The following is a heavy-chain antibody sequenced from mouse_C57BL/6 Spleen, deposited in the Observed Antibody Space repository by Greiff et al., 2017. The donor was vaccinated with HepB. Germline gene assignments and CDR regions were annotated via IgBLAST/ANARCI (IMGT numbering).Heavy chain of an antibody. J-gene: IGHJ4*01. V-gene: IGHV10-1*01. Sequence: DVKLVESGGGLVQPKGSLKLSCAASGFSFNTYAMNWVRQAPGKGLEWVARIRSKSNNYATYYADSVKDRFTISRDDSESMLYLQMNNLKTEDTAMYYCVRQRSLLFDAMDYWGQGTSVTVSS. CDR1: GFSFNTYA. CDR3: VRQRSLLFDAMDY. CDR2: IRSKSNNYAT. D-gene: IGHD2-10*01.